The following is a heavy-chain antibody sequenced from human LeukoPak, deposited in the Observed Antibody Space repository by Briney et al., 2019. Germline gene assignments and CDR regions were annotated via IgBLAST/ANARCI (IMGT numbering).Heavy chain of an antibody. D-gene: IGHD2-21*01. CDR1: GLTFSNVW. V-gene: IGHV3-74*01. CDR3: ASFRDTDN. CDR2: INTAGST. J-gene: IGHJ3*01. Sequence: PGGSLRLSCEVSGLTFSNVWMHWVRQTPGQGLVWVCRINTAGSTVYADPVKGRFTISRDNAKHMVYLQMNSLRTEDTAVYYCASFRDTDNWGRGTMVTVSS.